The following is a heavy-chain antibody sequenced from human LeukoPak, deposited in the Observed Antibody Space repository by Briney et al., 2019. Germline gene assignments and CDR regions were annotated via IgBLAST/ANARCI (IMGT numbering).Heavy chain of an antibody. CDR2: ISYDGSNK. CDR1: GFTFSGYA. J-gene: IGHJ4*02. CDR3: ARASSPLLWFGETGV. Sequence: PGGSLRLSCAASGFTFSGYAIHWVRQAPGKGLEWVAVISYDGSNKYYADSVKGRFTISRDNSKNALYLQMNSLRAEDTAVYYCARASSPLLWFGETGVWGQGTLVTVSS. D-gene: IGHD3-10*01. V-gene: IGHV3-30*04.